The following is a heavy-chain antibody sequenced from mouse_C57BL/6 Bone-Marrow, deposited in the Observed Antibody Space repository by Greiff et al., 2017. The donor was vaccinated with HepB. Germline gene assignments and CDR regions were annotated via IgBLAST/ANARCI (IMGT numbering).Heavy chain of an antibody. Sequence: EVQGVESGGDLVKPGGSLKLSCAASGFTFSSYGMSWVRQTPDKRLEWVATISSGGSYTYYPDSVKGRFTISRDNAKNTLYLQMSSLKSEDTAMYYCARTFYYGIFYWYCDVWGTGTTVTVSS. D-gene: IGHD1-1*01. CDR2: ISSGGSYT. V-gene: IGHV5-6*01. J-gene: IGHJ1*03. CDR3: ARTFYYGIFYWYCDV. CDR1: GFTFSSYG.